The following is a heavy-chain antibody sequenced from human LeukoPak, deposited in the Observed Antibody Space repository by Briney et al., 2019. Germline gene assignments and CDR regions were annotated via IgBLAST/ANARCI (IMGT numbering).Heavy chain of an antibody. CDR3: AKEGLGGALDS. CDR2: ISSGGSTI. J-gene: IGHJ4*02. D-gene: IGHD3-16*01. V-gene: IGHV3-48*03. CDR1: GFTFISYE. Sequence: GGSLRLSCAASGFTFISYEMNWVRQAPGKGLEWVSYISSGGSTIYYPDSVKGRFTMSRDNAKKSLYLQMNSLGAEDTAIYYCAKEGLGGALDSWGQGTLVTVSS.